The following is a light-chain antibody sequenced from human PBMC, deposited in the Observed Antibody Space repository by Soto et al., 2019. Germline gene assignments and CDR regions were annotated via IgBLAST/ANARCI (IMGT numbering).Light chain of an antibody. CDR1: SSDVGGYNY. CDR3: SSYADSSARDYV. Sequence: QSALTQPRSVSGSPGQSVTISCTGTSSDVGGYNYVSWYQQHPGKAPKLMIYDVSKRPSGVPDRFSGSKSGNTASLTISGLQAEDEADYYCSSYADSSARDYVFGGGTKVTVL. CDR2: DVS. J-gene: IGLJ1*01. V-gene: IGLV2-11*01.